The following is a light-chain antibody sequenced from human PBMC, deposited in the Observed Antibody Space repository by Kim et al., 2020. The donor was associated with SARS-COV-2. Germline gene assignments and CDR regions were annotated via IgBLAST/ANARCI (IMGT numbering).Light chain of an antibody. CDR3: QAWDSNTCV. CDR1: KLGDKH. V-gene: IGLV3-1*01. CDR2: QYK. Sequence: VATGQTATITCSGEKLGDKHTSWYQQRPGQSPILVIYQYKRRPSGIPERFSGSNSGNTATLTISETQTLDGADYFCQAWDSNTCVFGTGTKVTVL. J-gene: IGLJ1*01.